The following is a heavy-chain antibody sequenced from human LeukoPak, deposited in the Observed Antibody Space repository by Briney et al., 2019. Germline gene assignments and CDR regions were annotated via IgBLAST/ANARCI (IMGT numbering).Heavy chain of an antibody. CDR2: ISGSGGIT. Sequence: QPGGSLRLSCAASGFTFSSYAMSWVRQAPGKGLEWVSAISGSGGITSYADSVKGRFTISRDNSKNTLYLQMNSLRAEDTAVYCCAKGDTTWELPHDYWGQGTLVTVSS. CDR3: AKGDTTWELPHDY. CDR1: GFTFSSYA. J-gene: IGHJ4*02. D-gene: IGHD1-26*01. V-gene: IGHV3-23*01.